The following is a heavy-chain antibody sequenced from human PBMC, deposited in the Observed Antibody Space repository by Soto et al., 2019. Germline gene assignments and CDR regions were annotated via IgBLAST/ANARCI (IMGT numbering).Heavy chain of an antibody. J-gene: IGHJ4*02. V-gene: IGHV3-73*01. CDR1: GFTFSGSN. Sequence: PGGSLRLSCAVSGFTFSGSNIHWVRQASGKGLEWVGRIRSKSNNYATAYAASVKGRSTVSRDDSQNTAYLQMNSLKTDDTAVNYCAKEHGGGITMVTSYFDDWGQGA. CDR3: AKEHGGGITMVTSYFDD. CDR2: IRSKSNNYAT. D-gene: IGHD3-10*01.